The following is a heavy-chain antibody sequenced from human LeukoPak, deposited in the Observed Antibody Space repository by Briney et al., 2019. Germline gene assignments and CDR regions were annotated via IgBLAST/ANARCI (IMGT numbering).Heavy chain of an antibody. V-gene: IGHV1-18*01. Sequence: ASVKVSCKASGYTFGSYAITWVRQAPGQGLEWMGWISAYSGNTKYAQKFQDRVTMSTETSTSTAYMELRSLRSDDTAVYYCARFGTVSFEPTTSSQFDYWGQGTLVTVSS. D-gene: IGHD1-26*01. CDR1: GYTFGSYA. CDR3: ARFGTVSFEPTTSSQFDY. J-gene: IGHJ4*02. CDR2: ISAYSGNT.